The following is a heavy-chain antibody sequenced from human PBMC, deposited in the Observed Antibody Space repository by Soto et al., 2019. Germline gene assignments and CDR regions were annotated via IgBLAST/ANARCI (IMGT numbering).Heavy chain of an antibody. Sequence: QVQLQESGPGLVKPSQTLSLTCTVSGGSISSGDYYWSWIRQPPGKGLEWIGYIYYSGSTYYNPSLKSRVTISVDTSKNQFSLKLSSVTAADTAVYYCAREDGYCSGGSCPFDYWGQGTLVTVSS. CDR1: GGSISSGDYY. D-gene: IGHD2-15*01. V-gene: IGHV4-30-4*01. J-gene: IGHJ4*02. CDR2: IYYSGST. CDR3: AREDGYCSGGSCPFDY.